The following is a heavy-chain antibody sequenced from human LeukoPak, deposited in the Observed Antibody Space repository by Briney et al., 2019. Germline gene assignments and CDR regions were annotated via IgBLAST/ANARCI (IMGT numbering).Heavy chain of an antibody. CDR2: IYYSGST. Sequence: PSDTLSLTCIVSGGSIRSYYWSWIRQPPGKGVEGIGHIYYSGSTDYNPSLRSRVTISVDTSKNQFSLRLSSVTAADTAVYYCARDRSDGSGYYGYYFDNWGQGTLVSVSS. J-gene: IGHJ4*02. V-gene: IGHV4-59*01. D-gene: IGHD3-22*01. CDR1: GGSIRSYY. CDR3: ARDRSDGSGYYGYYFDN.